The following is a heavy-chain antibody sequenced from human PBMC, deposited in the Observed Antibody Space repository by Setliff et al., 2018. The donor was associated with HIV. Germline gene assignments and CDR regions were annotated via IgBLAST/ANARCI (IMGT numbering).Heavy chain of an antibody. J-gene: IGHJ1*01. D-gene: IGHD1-26*01. CDR1: GGSISRGAYY. Sequence: PSETLSLTCTVSGGSISRGAYYWSWIRQHPGKGLEWIAYINNSGRIYYNPSLKSRVTISVDTSKNQFSLKLSSVTAADTAVYYCARHGGSYAFAEYLQHWGQGTLVTVSS. V-gene: IGHV4-31*03. CDR2: INNSGRI. CDR3: ARHGGSYAFAEYLQH.